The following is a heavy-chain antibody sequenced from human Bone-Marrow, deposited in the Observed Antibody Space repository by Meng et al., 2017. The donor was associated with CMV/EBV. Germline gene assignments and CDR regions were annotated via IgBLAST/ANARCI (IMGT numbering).Heavy chain of an antibody. J-gene: IGHJ6*02. CDR1: GFIFSRYV. V-gene: IGHV3-30*04. Sequence: GESLKISCVASGFIFSRYVIHWVRQTPGKGLEWVAVILYDGSDKFHADSVKGRFTVSRDNSKNSAYLQLSSLSLDDTGVYYCARSIALAGTWGYYYYGMDAWGQGTMVTVSS. CDR3: ARSIALAGTWGYYYYGMDA. D-gene: IGHD6-19*01. CDR2: ILYDGSDK.